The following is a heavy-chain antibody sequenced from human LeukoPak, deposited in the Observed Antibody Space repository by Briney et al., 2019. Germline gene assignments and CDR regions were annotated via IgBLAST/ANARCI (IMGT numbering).Heavy chain of an antibody. CDR2: MYHSGST. D-gene: IGHD6-13*01. V-gene: IGHV4-38-2*01. J-gene: IGHJ6*03. Sequence: SETLSLTCAVSGYSISSGYYWGWFRQPPGKGLEWVGCMYHSGSTYYNPSLKSRVTISVDTSKNQFSLKLSSVTAADTAVYYCARQGGSSSPYYYYYMDVWGKGTTVTVSS. CDR1: GYSISSGYY. CDR3: ARQGGSSSPYYYYYMDV.